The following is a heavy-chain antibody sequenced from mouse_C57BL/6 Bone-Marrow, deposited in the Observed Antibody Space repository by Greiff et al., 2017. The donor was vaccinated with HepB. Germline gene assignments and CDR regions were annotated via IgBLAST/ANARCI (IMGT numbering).Heavy chain of an antibody. CDR3: ARPESIYYYGSTFDY. CDR2: IYPGSGST. J-gene: IGHJ2*01. V-gene: IGHV1-55*01. Sequence: QVQLQQPGAELVKPGASVKMSCKASGYTFTSYWITWVKQRPGQGLEWIGDIYPGSGSTNYNEKFKSKATLTVDTSSSTAYMQISSLTSEDSAVYYCARPESIYYYGSTFDYWGQGTTLTVSS. CDR1: GYTFTSYW. D-gene: IGHD1-1*01.